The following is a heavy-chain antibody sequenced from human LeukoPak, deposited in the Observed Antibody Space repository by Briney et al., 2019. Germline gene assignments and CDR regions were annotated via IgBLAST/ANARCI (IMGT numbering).Heavy chain of an antibody. V-gene: IGHV4-59*11. CDR2: LLDSWRT. CDR1: GASMSTHY. Sequence: PSETLSLTCTVSGASMSTHYWSWLRQPPGKGLEWSGYLLDSWRTKENPSLQSRGTLSADTSKNQFSLRLTSVTAADTAVYYCATIRRGSIYGYFDFWGQGILVTVSS. D-gene: IGHD5-18*01. J-gene: IGHJ4*02. CDR3: ATIRRGSIYGYFDF.